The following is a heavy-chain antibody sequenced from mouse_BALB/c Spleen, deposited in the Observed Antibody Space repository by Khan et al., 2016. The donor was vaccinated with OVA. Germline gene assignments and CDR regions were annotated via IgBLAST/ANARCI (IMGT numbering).Heavy chain of an antibody. CDR3: TRGLVDV. Sequence: EVQLQQSGPELVKPGASVKMSCKASGYTFTDCYMKWVKQSQGKSLEWIGDIHPDNGDTFYNQKFKGKAKLTVEKSYSTAYMQLTSLTSEDSALYYCTRGLVDVWGAGTTVTVSS. CDR1: GYTFTDCY. CDR2: IHPDNGDT. J-gene: IGHJ1*01. V-gene: IGHV1-19*01.